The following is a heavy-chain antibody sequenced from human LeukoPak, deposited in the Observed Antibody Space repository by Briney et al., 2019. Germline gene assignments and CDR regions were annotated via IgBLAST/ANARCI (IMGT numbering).Heavy chain of an antibody. CDR2: ISPDTRAI. Sequence: GGSLRLSCAASGLGISIFEMSWVRQAPGKGLEWVSFISPDTRAIHYADSVKGRFTISRDSATNSLYLQMNNPRSEDTAVYYCATSLSGWFGPSANHWGQGTLVTVSS. CDR3: ATSLSGWFGPSANH. CDR1: GLGISIFE. D-gene: IGHD6-19*01. J-gene: IGHJ5*02. V-gene: IGHV3-48*03.